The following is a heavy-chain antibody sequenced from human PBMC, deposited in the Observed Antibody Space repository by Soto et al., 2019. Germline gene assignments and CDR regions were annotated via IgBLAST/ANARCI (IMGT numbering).Heavy chain of an antibody. CDR2: LSYDGSNK. CDR1: GFTFSSYG. V-gene: IGHV3-30*18. Sequence: QVQLVESGGGVVQPGRSLRLSCAASGFTFSSYGMHWVRQAPGKGLEWVAVLSYDGSNKYYADSVKGRFTISRDNSKNTLYLQMNSRRAENTAVYYCAKEYYYDISGYYTSPPDYWGQGTLVTVSS. J-gene: IGHJ4*02. CDR3: AKEYYYDISGYYTSPPDY. D-gene: IGHD3-22*01.